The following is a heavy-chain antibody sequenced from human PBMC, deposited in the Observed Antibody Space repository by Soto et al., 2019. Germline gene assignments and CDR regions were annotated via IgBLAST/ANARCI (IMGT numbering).Heavy chain of an antibody. D-gene: IGHD3-10*01. Sequence: ASVKVSCKAPGHTLSGNYMHWVRQAPGQGLEWMGWINGKSGDSIYAPKFQGRVTMTRDTSMSTFYMDMSRLRSDDTAVYYCARGGPPLYDSGAGIYYVDLTPFDPWGQGTLVTVSS. CDR1: GHTLSGNY. CDR2: INGKSGDS. J-gene: IGHJ5*02. CDR3: ARGGPPLYDSGAGIYYVDLTPFDP. V-gene: IGHV1-2*02.